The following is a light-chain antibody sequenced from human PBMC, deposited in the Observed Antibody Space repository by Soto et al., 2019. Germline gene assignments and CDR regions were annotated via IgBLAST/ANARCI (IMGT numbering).Light chain of an antibody. CDR2: ATS. Sequence: EIVMTQSPATLSVSPGERASLSCRASQSVSSNLAWYQQKPGQTPRLLIYATSTRATGIPARFSGSGSGTEFTITISSLQSEDFAVYYCQHYNNWPLTFGGGTKVEIK. CDR3: QHYNNWPLT. J-gene: IGKJ4*01. V-gene: IGKV3-15*01. CDR1: QSVSSN.